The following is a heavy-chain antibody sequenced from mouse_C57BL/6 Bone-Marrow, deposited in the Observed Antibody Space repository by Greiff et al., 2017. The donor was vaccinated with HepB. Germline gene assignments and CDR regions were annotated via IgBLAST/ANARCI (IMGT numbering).Heavy chain of an antibody. V-gene: IGHV1-72*01. Sequence: QVQLQQPGAELVKPGASVKLSCKASGYTFTSYWMHWVKQRPGRGLEWIGRIDPNSGGTKYNEKFKCKATLTVDKPSSTAYMQLSSLTAEDSAVYYCARDRLRGYFDVWGTGTTVTVSS. CDR3: ARDRLRGYFDV. J-gene: IGHJ1*03. CDR2: IDPNSGGT. D-gene: IGHD1-1*01. CDR1: GYTFTSYW.